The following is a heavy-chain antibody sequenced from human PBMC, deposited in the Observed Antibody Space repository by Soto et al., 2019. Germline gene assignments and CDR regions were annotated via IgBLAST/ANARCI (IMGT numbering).Heavy chain of an antibody. Sequence: SGPTLVNPTQTLTLTCTFSGFSLITILICVSWIRHPPGKALEWLALIDWDDDKYYSTSLKTRLTISKDTSKNQVVLTMTNMDPVDTATYYCAREQQLVPGSYYYYGMDVWGQGTTVTVSS. J-gene: IGHJ6*02. D-gene: IGHD6-13*01. V-gene: IGHV2-70*01. CDR3: AREQQLVPGSYYYYGMDV. CDR2: IDWDDDK. CDR1: GFSLITILIC.